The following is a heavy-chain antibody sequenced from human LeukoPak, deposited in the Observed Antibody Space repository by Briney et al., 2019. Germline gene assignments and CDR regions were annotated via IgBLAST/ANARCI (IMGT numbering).Heavy chain of an antibody. CDR2: IYHSGST. J-gene: IGHJ4*02. V-gene: IGHV4-38-2*01. D-gene: IGHD2-2*01. CDR1: DYSISSDYY. CDR3: ARVRGYCSSTICYRYYFDY. Sequence: SETLSLTYAVSDYSISSDYYWGWIRQPPGKGLEWIGTIYHSGSTYYNPSLKSRVTISVDTSKNQFSLKPTSVTAADTAVYYCARVRGYCSSTICYRYYFDYWGQGTLVTVSS.